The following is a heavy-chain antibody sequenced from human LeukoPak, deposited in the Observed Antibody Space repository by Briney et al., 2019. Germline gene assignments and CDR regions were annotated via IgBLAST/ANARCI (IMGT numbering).Heavy chain of an antibody. D-gene: IGHD1/OR15-1a*01. Sequence: PSETLSLTCTVSGGSISSYFWTWIRQPPGKGLEWIGNIDYSGSTNCNPPLKRRVTMSVDTSKNQFSLKLSSVTAADTAVYYCARNTAFDIWGQGTMVTVSS. CDR3: ARNTAFDI. CDR1: GGSISSYF. J-gene: IGHJ3*02. V-gene: IGHV4-59*01. CDR2: IDYSGST.